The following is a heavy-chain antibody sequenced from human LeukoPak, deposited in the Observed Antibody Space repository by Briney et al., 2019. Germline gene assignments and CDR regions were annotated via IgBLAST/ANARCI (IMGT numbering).Heavy chain of an antibody. CDR1: GFTFDDYA. V-gene: IGHV3-9*01. CDR3: AKDVGRLERNPDY. D-gene: IGHD1-1*01. CDR2: VSWNSGRV. J-gene: IGHJ4*02. Sequence: PGGSLRLSCAASGFTFDDYAMHWVRQAPGKGLEWVSGVSWNSGRVGYADSVKGRFTISRDNAKNSLYLQMNSLRAEDTALYHCAKDVGRLERNPDYWGQGTLVTVSS.